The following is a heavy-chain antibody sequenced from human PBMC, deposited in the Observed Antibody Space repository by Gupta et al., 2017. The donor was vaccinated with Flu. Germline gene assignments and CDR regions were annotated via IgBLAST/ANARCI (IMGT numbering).Heavy chain of an antibody. D-gene: IGHD6-13*01. J-gene: IGHJ4*02. Sequence: GWIRQPPGKGVDWIGSIYYSGSAYYNPSLKSRVTISVDTSKNQFSLKINSVTATDTAVYYCARLGYTSSWVDSWGQGTLVTVSS. CDR2: IYYSGSA. CDR3: ARLGYTSSWVDS. V-gene: IGHV4-39*01.